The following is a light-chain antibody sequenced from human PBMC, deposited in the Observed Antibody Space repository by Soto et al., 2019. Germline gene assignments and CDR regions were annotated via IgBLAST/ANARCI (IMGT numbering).Light chain of an antibody. V-gene: IGLV2-14*03. J-gene: IGLJ2*01. CDR3: TSYTTSSTVV. CDR2: DVS. Sequence: QSVLTQPASVSGSPGQSITVSCTGTSSDVGHYNYVSWYQRHPGKAPKLMIYDVSNRPSGVSDRFSGSKSGNTASLTISGLQAEDEADYYCTSYTTSSTVVFGGGTKLTVL. CDR1: SSDVGHYNY.